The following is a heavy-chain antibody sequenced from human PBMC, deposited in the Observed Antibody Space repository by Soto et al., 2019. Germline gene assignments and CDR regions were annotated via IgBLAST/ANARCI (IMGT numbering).Heavy chain of an antibody. CDR3: TLRYCSGGSCLVYFEY. J-gene: IGHJ4*02. D-gene: IGHD2-15*01. V-gene: IGHV4-34*01. CDR2: INHSGST. CDR1: GGSFSGYY. Sequence: SETLSLTCAVYGGSFSGYYWSWIRQPPGKGLEWIGEINHSGSTNYNPSLKSRVTISVDTSKNQFSLKLSSVTAADTAVYYCTLRYCSGGSCLVYFEYWGQGTLVTVSS.